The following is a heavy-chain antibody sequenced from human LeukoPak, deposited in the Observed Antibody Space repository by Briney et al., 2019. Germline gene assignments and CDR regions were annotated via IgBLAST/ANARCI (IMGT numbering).Heavy chain of an antibody. D-gene: IGHD3-22*01. CDR1: GGSISSYY. CDR2: IYYSGST. CDR3: ARVRYYYDSSGYYTYFDY. J-gene: IGHJ4*02. V-gene: IGHV4-59*01. Sequence: SETLSLTCTVSGGSISSYYWSWIRQPPGKGLEWIGYIYYSGSTNYNPSLKSRVTISADTSKNQFSLKLSSVTAADTAVYYCARVRYYYDSSGYYTYFDYWGQGTLVTVSS.